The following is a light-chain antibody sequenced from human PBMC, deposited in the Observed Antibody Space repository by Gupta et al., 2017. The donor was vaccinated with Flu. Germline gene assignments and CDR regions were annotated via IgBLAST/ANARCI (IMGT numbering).Light chain of an antibody. CDR2: AVS. V-gene: IGKV3-15*01. J-gene: IGKJ1*01. CDR3: QQYDNWPPWT. Sequence: EIVMTQSPATLSVSPGERASLSCRASQSVSSSVAWYQQRPGQAPRLLIYAVSTRATGVPARFSGSRYGTEFTLTISSRQSEDFAFYYCQQYDNWPPWTFGQGTKVDI. CDR1: QSVSSS.